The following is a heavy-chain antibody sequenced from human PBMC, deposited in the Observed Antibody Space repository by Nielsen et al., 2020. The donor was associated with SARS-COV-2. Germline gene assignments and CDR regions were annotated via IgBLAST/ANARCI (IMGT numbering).Heavy chain of an antibody. D-gene: IGHD3-22*01. CDR3: AKASYHDSSGYLYYFDY. CDR1: GFTFNNYA. CDR2: IVGRGGST. J-gene: IGHJ4*02. V-gene: IGHV3-23*01. Sequence: GGSLRLSCAGSGFTFNNYAMSWVRQAPGKGLEWVSSIVGRGGSTYYADSVKGRFTISRDNSKNTMYLQVSSLRAEDTAVYYCAKASYHDSSGYLYYFDYWGQGTLVAVSS.